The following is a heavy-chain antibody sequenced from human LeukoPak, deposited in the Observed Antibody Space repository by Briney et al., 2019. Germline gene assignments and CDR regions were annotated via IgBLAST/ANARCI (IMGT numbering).Heavy chain of an antibody. V-gene: IGHV3-23*01. D-gene: IGHD3-10*01. CDR2: ISGSGGST. CDR1: GFTFSSYA. Sequence: PGGSLRLSCAASGFTFSSYAMSWVRQAPGKGLEWVSAISGSGGSTYYADSVKGRFTISRDNAKNSLYLQMNSLRAEDTAVYYCARDGVGEYLDLDAIDIWGQGTMVTVSS. J-gene: IGHJ3*02. CDR3: ARDGVGEYLDLDAIDI.